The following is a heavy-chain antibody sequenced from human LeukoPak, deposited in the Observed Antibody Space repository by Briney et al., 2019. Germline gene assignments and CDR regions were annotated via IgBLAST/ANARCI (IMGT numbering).Heavy chain of an antibody. D-gene: IGHD3-3*01. V-gene: IGHV3-66*01. Sequence: GGSLRLSCAASGFTVSSNYMSWVRQAPGKGLEWVSVIYSGGSTYYADSVKGRFTISRDNSKNTLYLQMNSLRAEDTAVYYCAKSFLRFLEWLPWYFDLWGRGTLVTVSS. J-gene: IGHJ2*01. CDR3: AKSFLRFLEWLPWYFDL. CDR2: IYSGGST. CDR1: GFTVSSNY.